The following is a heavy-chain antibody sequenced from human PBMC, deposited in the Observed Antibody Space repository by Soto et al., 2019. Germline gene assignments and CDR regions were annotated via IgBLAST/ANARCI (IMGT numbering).Heavy chain of an antibody. J-gene: IGHJ6*02. D-gene: IGHD6-13*01. CDR3: ARGLRAAAAGSGIYYYYGMDV. Sequence: PSQTLSLTCAISGDSVSSNSAAWNWIRQSPSRGLEWLGRTYYRSKWYNDYAVSVKSRITINPDTSKNQFSLQLNSVTPEDTAVYYCARGLRAAAAGSGIYYYYGMDVWGQGTTVTVSS. V-gene: IGHV6-1*01. CDR1: GDSVSSNSAA. CDR2: TYYRSKWYN.